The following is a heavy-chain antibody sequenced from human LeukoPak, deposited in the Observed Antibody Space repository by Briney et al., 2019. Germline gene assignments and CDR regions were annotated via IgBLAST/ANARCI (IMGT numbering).Heavy chain of an antibody. CDR3: ARAGDCSGGSCDFDY. CDR2: IYPDDSDT. V-gene: IGHV5-51*01. D-gene: IGHD2-15*01. CDR1: GYSFTNYW. J-gene: IGHJ4*02. Sequence: GESLKISCQGSGYSFTNYWIGWVRQMPGKGLEWMGIIYPDDSDTRYSPSFQGQVTISADKSISTAYLQWSSLKASDTAMYYCARAGDCSGGSCDFDYWGQGTLVTVSS.